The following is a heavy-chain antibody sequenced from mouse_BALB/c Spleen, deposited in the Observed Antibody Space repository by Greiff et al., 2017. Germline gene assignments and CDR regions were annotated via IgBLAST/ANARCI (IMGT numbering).Heavy chain of an antibody. J-gene: IGHJ2*01. CDR1: GYTFTSYW. CDR2: IDPSDSET. CDR3: ARGRKPYSTADY. D-gene: IGHD1-2*01. V-gene: IGHV1-69*02. Sequence: QVQLQQPGAELVKPGAPVKLSCKASGYTFTSYWMNWVKQRPGRGLEWIGRIDPSDSETHYNQKFKDKATLTVDKSSSTAYIQLSSLTSEDSAVYYCARGRKPYSTADYWGQGTTLTVSS.